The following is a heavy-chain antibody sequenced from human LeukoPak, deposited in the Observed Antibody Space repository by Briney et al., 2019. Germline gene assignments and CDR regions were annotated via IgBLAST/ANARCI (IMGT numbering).Heavy chain of an antibody. J-gene: IGHJ4*02. CDR1: GFTFSSYS. D-gene: IGHD3-16*01. CDR3: AREFGMGVILD. Sequence: GGSLRLSCAASGFTFSSYSMNWVRQAPGKGLEWVSYISSSSSTIYYADSVKGRFTISRDNAKNSLYLQMNSLRAEDTALYYCAREFGMGVILDWGQGTLVTVSS. CDR2: ISSSSSTI. V-gene: IGHV3-48*01.